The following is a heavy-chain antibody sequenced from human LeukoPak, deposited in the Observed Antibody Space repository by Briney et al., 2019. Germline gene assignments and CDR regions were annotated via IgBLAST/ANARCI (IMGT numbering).Heavy chain of an antibody. V-gene: IGHV3-7*01. D-gene: IGHD2-2*01. CDR2: IKQDGSEK. Sequence: GGSLRLSCAASGFTFSSYWMSWVRQAPGKGLEWVANIKQDGSEKYYVDSVKGRFTISRDNAKNSLYLQMNSLRAEDTAAYYCARDDCSSISCYHNWFDPWGQGTLVTVSS. CDR1: GFTFSSYW. J-gene: IGHJ5*02. CDR3: ARDDCSSISCYHNWFDP.